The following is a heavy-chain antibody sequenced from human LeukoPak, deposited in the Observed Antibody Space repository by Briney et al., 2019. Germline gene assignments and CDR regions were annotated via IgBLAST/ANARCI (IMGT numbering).Heavy chain of an antibody. D-gene: IGHD3-9*01. CDR1: GFPFSTYS. Sequence: GSLRLSCAASGFPFSTYSMSWVRQVPGKGLEWVGFIRSKAYGGTTEYAASVKGRFTISRDDSKSIAYLQMNSLKTEDTAVYYCTRDLSVWLLTFDYWGQGTLVTVSS. J-gene: IGHJ4*02. CDR3: TRDLSVWLLTFDY. CDR2: IRSKAYGGTT. V-gene: IGHV3-49*04.